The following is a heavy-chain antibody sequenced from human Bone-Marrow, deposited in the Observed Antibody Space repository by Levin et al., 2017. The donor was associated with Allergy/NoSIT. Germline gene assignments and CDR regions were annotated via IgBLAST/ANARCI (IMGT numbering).Heavy chain of an antibody. J-gene: IGHJ4*02. CDR3: ARARVGYCSSTSCYRVY. CDR2: ISSSSSYI. Sequence: GESLKISCAASGFTFSSYSMNWVRQAPGKGLEWVSSISSSSSYIYYADSVKGRFTISRDNAKNSLYLQMNSLRAEDTAVYYCARARVGYCSSTSCYRVYWGQGTLVTVSS. V-gene: IGHV3-21*01. D-gene: IGHD2-2*01. CDR1: GFTFSSYS.